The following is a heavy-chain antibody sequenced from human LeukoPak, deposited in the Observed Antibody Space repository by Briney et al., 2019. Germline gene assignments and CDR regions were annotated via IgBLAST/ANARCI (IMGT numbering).Heavy chain of an antibody. CDR1: GFAFSNFG. D-gene: IGHD3-22*01. Sequence: GGSLRLSCAASGFAFSNFGMHWVRQAPGKGLEWVAFIRYDERNDHYADSVKGRFTISRDNSKNTLYLQMNSLRAEDTAVYYCAKETNYYDSSGYFDYWGQGTLVTVSS. J-gene: IGHJ4*02. V-gene: IGHV3-30*02. CDR2: IRYDERND. CDR3: AKETNYYDSSGYFDY.